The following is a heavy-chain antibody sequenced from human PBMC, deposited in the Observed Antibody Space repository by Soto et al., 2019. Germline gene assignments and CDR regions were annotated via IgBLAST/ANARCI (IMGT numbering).Heavy chain of an antibody. CDR1: GFTVSSNY. CDR3: ARHSSGYFPGAFDI. D-gene: IGHD3-22*01. Sequence: GESLKISCAASGFTVSSNYMSWVRQAPGKGLEWVSVIYSGGSTYYADSVKGRFTISRDNSKNTLYLQMNSLRAEDTAVYYCARHSSGYFPGAFDIWGQGTMVTVSS. CDR2: IYSGGST. J-gene: IGHJ3*02. V-gene: IGHV3-53*01.